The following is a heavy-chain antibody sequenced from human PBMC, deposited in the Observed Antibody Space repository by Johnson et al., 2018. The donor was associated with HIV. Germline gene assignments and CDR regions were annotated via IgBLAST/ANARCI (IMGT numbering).Heavy chain of an antibody. CDR1: GFIFSSSW. CDR2: SNSI. CDR3: AKDLLGGNKGFDAFDI. V-gene: IGHV3-74*01. Sequence: VQLVESGGGLVQPGGSLRLSCAASGFIFSSSWLHWVRQTPGKGLVWVSRSNSIGYADSVKGRFTISRDNAKNSLYLQMNSLRAEDTALYYCAKDLLGGNKGFDAFDIGGQGTMVTVSS. J-gene: IGHJ3*02. D-gene: IGHD4-23*01.